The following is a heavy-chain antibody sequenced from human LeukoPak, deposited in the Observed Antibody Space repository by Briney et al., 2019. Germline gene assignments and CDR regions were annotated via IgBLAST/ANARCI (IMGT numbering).Heavy chain of an antibody. D-gene: IGHD5-18*01. V-gene: IGHV3-11*01. CDR2: ISSSGSTI. CDR1: GFAFSDYY. Sequence: GGSLRLSCAASGFAFSDYYMSWIRQAPGKGLEWVSYISSSGSTIYYADSVKGRFTISRDNAKNSLYLQMNSLRAEDTAVYYCASSGRSEPGYAPYWGQGTLVTVSS. J-gene: IGHJ4*02. CDR3: ASSGRSEPGYAPY.